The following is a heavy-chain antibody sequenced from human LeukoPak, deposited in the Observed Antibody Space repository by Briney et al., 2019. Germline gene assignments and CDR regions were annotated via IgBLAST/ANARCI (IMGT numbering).Heavy chain of an antibody. CDR3: ARTYYDFWSGYYPLYFDY. D-gene: IGHD3-3*01. V-gene: IGHV4-59*01. Sequence: PSETLSLTCTVSGGSISSYYWSWIRQPPGKGLEWIGYIYYSGSTNYNPSLKSRVTISVDTSKNQFSLKLSSVTAADTAVYYCARTYYDFWSGYYPLYFDYWGQGTLVTVSS. CDR1: GGSISSYY. CDR2: IYYSGST. J-gene: IGHJ4*02.